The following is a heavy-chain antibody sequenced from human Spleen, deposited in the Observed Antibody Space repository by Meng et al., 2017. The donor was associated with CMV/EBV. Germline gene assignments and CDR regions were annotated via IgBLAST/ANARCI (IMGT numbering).Heavy chain of an antibody. CDR2: INPNNGGT. V-gene: IGHV1-2*02. CDR1: GYSFTGYY. J-gene: IGHJ6*02. CDR3: AGTFSSSANSLDV. D-gene: IGHD2-2*01. Sequence: ASVKVSCKASGYSFTGYYIHWVRQAPGQGLEWMGWINPNNGGTNYAQKFEGRVTMTRDTSISTAYLDLSSLRSDDTAVYYCAGTFSSSANSLDVWGQGTTVTVSS.